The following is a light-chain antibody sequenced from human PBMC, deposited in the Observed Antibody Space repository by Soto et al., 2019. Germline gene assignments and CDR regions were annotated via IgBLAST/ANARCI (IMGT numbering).Light chain of an antibody. J-gene: IGKJ5*01. CDR1: QSVSSSY. CDR3: QQYGSSPRT. V-gene: IGKV3-20*01. Sequence: EIVLTQSPGTLSLSPGERATLSCRASQSVSSSYLAWYQQKPGQAPRVLIYGASSRATGIPVRFSGSGSGTDFSLTISRLEAEDFAVYYCQQYGSSPRTFGQGTRLEI. CDR2: GAS.